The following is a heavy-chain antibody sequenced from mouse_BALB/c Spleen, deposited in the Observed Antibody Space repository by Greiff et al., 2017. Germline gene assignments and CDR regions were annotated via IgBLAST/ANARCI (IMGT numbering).Heavy chain of an antibody. CDR3: ARGGDGYPFAY. CDR1: GYAFTNYL. CDR2: INPGSGGT. D-gene: IGHD2-3*01. V-gene: IGHV1-54*01. J-gene: IGHJ3*01. Sequence: QVQLQQSGAELVRPGTSVKVSCKASGYAFTNYLIEWVKQRPGQGLEWIGVINPGSGGTNYNEKFKGKATLTADKSSSTAYMQLSSLTSDDSAVYFCARGGDGYPFAYWGQGTLVTVSA.